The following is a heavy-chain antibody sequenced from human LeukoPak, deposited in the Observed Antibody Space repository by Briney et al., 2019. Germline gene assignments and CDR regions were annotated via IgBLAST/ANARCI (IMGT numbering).Heavy chain of an antibody. CDR1: GYSFTSYW. J-gene: IGHJ4*02. Sequence: PGESLKISCKGSGYSFTSYWIGWVRQMPGKGLEWMGIIYPGDSDTRYSPSFQGQVTISADKSISTAYLQWSSLKASDTAMYYCAGLSGGYCTNGVCYGLIAWYWGQGTLVTVSS. D-gene: IGHD2-8*01. V-gene: IGHV5-51*03. CDR2: IYPGDSDT. CDR3: AGLSGGYCTNGVCYGLIAWY.